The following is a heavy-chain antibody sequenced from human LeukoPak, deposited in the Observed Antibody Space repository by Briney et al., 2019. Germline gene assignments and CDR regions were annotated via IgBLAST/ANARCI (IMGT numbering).Heavy chain of an antibody. V-gene: IGHV3-23*01. CDR1: GFTFSSYA. Sequence: GSLRLSCAASGFTFSSYAMSWVRQAPGKGLEWVSAISGSGGSTYYADSVKGRFTISRDNSKNTLYLQMNSLRAEDTAVYYCAKEQDIVVVVAANLFDYWGQGTLVTVSS. CDR2: ISGSGGST. J-gene: IGHJ4*02. CDR3: AKEQDIVVVVAANLFDY. D-gene: IGHD2-15*01.